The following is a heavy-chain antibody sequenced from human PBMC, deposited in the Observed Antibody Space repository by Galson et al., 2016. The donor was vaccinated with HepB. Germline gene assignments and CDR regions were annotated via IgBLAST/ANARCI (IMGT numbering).Heavy chain of an antibody. CDR3: ATDLNIVATNYFFDY. V-gene: IGHV1-24*01. Sequence: SVKVSCKVSGYSLTELSIHWVRQAPGKGLEWMGGFDPEDGEANYAQKFQGRVTMTEDTSTDTAYMELGSVRSEDTAVYYCATDLNIVATNYFFDYWGQGTLLTVSS. D-gene: IGHD5-12*01. CDR2: FDPEDGEA. J-gene: IGHJ4*02. CDR1: GYSLTELS.